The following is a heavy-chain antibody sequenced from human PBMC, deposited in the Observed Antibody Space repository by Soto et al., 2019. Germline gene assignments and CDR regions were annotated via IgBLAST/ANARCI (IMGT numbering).Heavy chain of an antibody. J-gene: IGHJ4*02. CDR2: IKQDGSEK. D-gene: IGHD2-15*01. V-gene: IGHV3-7*01. CDR1: GFTFSSYW. Sequence: GGSLRLSCAASGFTFSSYWMSWVRQAPGKGLEWVANIKQDGSEKYYVDSVKGRFTIYRDKAKNSLYLQMNSLRAEDTAVYYCAREKLVVVAAKKAELQDYWGQGTLVTVSS. CDR3: AREKLVVVAAKKAELQDY.